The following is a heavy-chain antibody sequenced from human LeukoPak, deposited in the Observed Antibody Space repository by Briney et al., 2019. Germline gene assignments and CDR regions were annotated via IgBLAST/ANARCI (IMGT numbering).Heavy chain of an antibody. CDR1: GYTFTGYY. V-gene: IGHV1-2*02. D-gene: IGHD6-13*01. Sequence: ASVKVSCKASGYTFTGYYMHWVRQAPGQGLEWMGWINRNSGGTNYAQKVQGRVTMTRDTAISSAYLELNRLRADDTAGYYCAREGGSSRAFDIWGQGPMVPASS. CDR3: AREGGSSRAFDI. CDR2: INRNSGGT. J-gene: IGHJ3*02.